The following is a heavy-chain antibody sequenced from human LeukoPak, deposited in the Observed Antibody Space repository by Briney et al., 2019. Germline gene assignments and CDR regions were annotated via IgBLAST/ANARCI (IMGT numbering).Heavy chain of an antibody. Sequence: PSETLSLTCTVSGGSISSYYWSWIRQPPGKGLEWIGYIYYSGSTNYNPSLKSRVTISVDTSKNQCSLKLSSVTAADTAVYYCARHPGIAAYYYYGMDVWGQGTTVTVSS. V-gene: IGHV4-59*08. D-gene: IGHD6-13*01. CDR1: GGSISSYY. CDR3: ARHPGIAAYYYYGMDV. J-gene: IGHJ6*02. CDR2: IYYSGST.